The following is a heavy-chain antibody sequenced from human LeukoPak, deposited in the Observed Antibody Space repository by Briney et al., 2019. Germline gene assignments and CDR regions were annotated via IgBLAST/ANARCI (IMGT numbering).Heavy chain of an antibody. V-gene: IGHV3-48*01. CDR2: IRSSSSTI. CDR1: GFTFSSYS. CDR3: AKVGGSGWFVVD. J-gene: IGHJ4*02. D-gene: IGHD6-13*01. Sequence: GGSLRLSCAASGFTFSSYSINWVRQAPGKGLEWVSYIRSSSSTIYYADSVKGRFTISTDNANNSLYLQMNSLRAEDTAVYYCAKVGGSGWFVVDWGQGTLVTVSS.